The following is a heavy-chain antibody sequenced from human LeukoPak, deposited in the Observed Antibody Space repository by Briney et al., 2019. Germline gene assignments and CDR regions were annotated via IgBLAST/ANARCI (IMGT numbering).Heavy chain of an antibody. Sequence: GGSLRLSCAASGFTFSSYSMNWVRQAPGKGLEWVSSISSNSNIYYADSVKGRFTISRDSSKNTLYLQMSSLRADDTAVYYCAKGEADLDYWGQGTLVTVSS. CDR2: ISSNSNI. V-gene: IGHV3-21*01. J-gene: IGHJ4*02. CDR3: AKGEADLDY. D-gene: IGHD1-26*01. CDR1: GFTFSSYS.